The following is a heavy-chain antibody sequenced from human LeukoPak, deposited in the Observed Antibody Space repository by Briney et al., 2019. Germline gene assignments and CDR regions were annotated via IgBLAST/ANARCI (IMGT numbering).Heavy chain of an antibody. CDR2: MNPKSGGT. CDR3: ARAGGRSWFDP. Sequence: ASEKVSCKASGYTFTNSYIHWVRQAPGQGLEWMGSMNPKSGGTKYAQKFQGRVSMTRDTSISTAYMELASLTSDDTAVYYCARAGGRSWFDPWGQGTLVTVSS. J-gene: IGHJ5*02. D-gene: IGHD1-26*01. V-gene: IGHV1-2*02. CDR1: GYTFTNSY.